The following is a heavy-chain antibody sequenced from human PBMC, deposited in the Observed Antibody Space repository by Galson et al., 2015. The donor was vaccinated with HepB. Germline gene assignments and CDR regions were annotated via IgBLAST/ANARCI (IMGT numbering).Heavy chain of an antibody. CDR1: GFTFGDYA. D-gene: IGHD4-23*01. J-gene: IGHJ5*02. Sequence: SLRLSCAASGFTFGDYAMSWVRQAPGKGLEWVGFIRSKAYGGTTEYAASVKGRFTISRDDSKSIAYLQMNSLKTEDTAVYYCTREDYGGNSNWFDPWGQGTLVTVSS. CDR3: TREDYGGNSNWFDP. V-gene: IGHV3-49*04. CDR2: IRSKAYGGTT.